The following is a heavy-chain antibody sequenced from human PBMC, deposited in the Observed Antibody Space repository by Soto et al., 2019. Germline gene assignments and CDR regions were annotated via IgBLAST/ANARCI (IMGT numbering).Heavy chain of an antibody. CDR3: TTDWFDVVVVAATHTVLGPNAFDI. CDR1: GFTFSNAW. J-gene: IGHJ3*02. CDR2: IKSKTDGGTT. D-gene: IGHD2-15*01. Sequence: PGGSLRLSCAASGFTFSNAWMSWVRQAPGKGLEWVGRIKSKTDGGTTDYAAPVKGRFTISRDDSKNTLYLQMNSLKTEDTAVCYCTTDWFDVVVVAATHTVLGPNAFDIWGQGTMVTVSS. V-gene: IGHV3-15*01.